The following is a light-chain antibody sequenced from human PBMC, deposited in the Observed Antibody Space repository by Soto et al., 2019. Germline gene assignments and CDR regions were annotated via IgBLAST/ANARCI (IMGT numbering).Light chain of an antibody. CDR2: GTS. CDR1: QSVSRD. CDR3: QQRSDWPQIT. J-gene: IGKJ5*01. Sequence: EVVLTQSPATLSLSPGETATLSCRASQSVSRDLAWYQQTPGQAPRLLIYGTSNRATGIPARFSGSGSGTDFTLTISSLEPEDFALYFCQQRSDWPQITFGQGTRLEIK. V-gene: IGKV3-11*01.